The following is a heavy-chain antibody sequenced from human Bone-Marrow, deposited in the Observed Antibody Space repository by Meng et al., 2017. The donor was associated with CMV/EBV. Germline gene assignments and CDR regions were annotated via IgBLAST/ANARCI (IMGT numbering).Heavy chain of an antibody. V-gene: IGHV3-30*03. Sequence: GGSLRLSCAASGFTFSSYSMNWVRQAPGKGLEWVAVISDDGSNKYYADSVKGRFTISRDNSKNTLYLQMNSLRAEDTAAYYCARATGLYYYGMDFWGQGTTVTVSS. CDR2: ISDDGSNK. CDR1: GFTFSSYS. CDR3: ARATGLYYYGMDF. J-gene: IGHJ6*02.